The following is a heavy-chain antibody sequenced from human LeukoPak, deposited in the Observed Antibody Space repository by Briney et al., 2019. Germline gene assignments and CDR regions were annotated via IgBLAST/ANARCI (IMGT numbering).Heavy chain of an antibody. CDR1: GFTFSSYE. Sequence: GGSLRLSCAASGFTFSSYEMNWVRQAPGKGLEWVSYISSSGSTIYYADPVKGRFTISRDNAKNSLYLQMNSLRAEDTAVYYCARDGGIAVAGQGPLDYWGQGTLVTVSS. J-gene: IGHJ4*02. V-gene: IGHV3-48*03. D-gene: IGHD6-19*01. CDR2: ISSSGSTI. CDR3: ARDGGIAVAGQGPLDY.